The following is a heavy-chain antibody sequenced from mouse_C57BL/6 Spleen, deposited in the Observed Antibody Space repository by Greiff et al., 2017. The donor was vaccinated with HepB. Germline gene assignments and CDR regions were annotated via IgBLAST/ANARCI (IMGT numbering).Heavy chain of an antibody. Sequence: VKLMESGAELVRPGASVTLSCKASGYTFTDYEMHWVKQTPVHGLEWIGAIDPETGGTAYNQKFKGKAILTADKSSSTAYMELRSLTSEDSAVYYCTRVYYGYEGDYYAMDYWGQGTSVTVSS. CDR3: TRVYYGYEGDYYAMDY. V-gene: IGHV1-15*01. CDR2: IDPETGGT. CDR1: GYTFTDYE. J-gene: IGHJ4*01. D-gene: IGHD2-2*01.